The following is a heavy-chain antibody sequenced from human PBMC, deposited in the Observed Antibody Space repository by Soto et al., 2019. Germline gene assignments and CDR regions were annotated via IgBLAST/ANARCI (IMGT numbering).Heavy chain of an antibody. CDR1: GYTFTGYY. CDR3: ARGSDGRHYYYGMDV. D-gene: IGHD1-26*01. CDR2: INPNSGGT. V-gene: IGHV1-2*04. J-gene: IGHJ6*02. Sequence: QVQLVQSGAEVKKPGASVKVSCKASGYTFTGYYMHWVRQAPGQGLEWMGWINPNSGGTNYAQKFQGWVTMTRDTSISTAYMELSRLRSDDTAVYYCARGSDGRHYYYGMDVWGQGTTVTVSS.